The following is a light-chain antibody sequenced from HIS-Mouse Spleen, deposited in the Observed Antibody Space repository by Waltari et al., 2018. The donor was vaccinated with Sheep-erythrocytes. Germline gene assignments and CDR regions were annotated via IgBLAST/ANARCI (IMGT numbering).Light chain of an antibody. J-gene: IGKJ4*01. Sequence: DIQMTQSPSSLSASVGDRVTITCRASQSISSYLNWYQQKPGKAPKLLIYAASSLQRGVPSRLSGSGSGTDFTRTISSLQPEDFATYYCQQSYSTPPTFGGGTKVEIK. V-gene: IGKV1-39*01. CDR1: QSISSY. CDR2: AAS. CDR3: QQSYSTPPT.